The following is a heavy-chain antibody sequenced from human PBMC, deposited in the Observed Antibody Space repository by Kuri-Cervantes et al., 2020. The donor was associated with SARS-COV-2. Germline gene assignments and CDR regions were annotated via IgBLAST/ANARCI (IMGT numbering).Heavy chain of an antibody. Sequence: ASVKVSCKASGYTFTGYYMHWVRQAPGQALEWMGWINPNSGGTNYAQKFQGRVTMTRDTSISTAYMELRSLRSFDTAVYYCARSHTLYGGNSSPWDYWGQGTLVTVS. J-gene: IGHJ4*02. CDR1: GYTFTGYY. V-gene: IGHV1-2*02. CDR2: INPNSGGT. D-gene: IGHD4-23*01. CDR3: ARSHTLYGGNSSPWDY.